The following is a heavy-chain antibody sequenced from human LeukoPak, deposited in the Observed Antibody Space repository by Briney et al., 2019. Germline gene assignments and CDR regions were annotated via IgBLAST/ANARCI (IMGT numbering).Heavy chain of an antibody. CDR1: GFAFSFYA. Sequence: PGGSLRLSCEAYGFAFSFYAMSWLRQPPGKGLEWIGYIYYSGSTNYNPSLKSRVTISVDTSKNQFSLKLSSATAADTAVYYCARGGYSYGYSYFDYWGQGTLVTVSS. CDR3: ARGGYSYGYSYFDY. V-gene: IGHV4-59*01. D-gene: IGHD5-18*01. J-gene: IGHJ4*02. CDR2: IYYSGST.